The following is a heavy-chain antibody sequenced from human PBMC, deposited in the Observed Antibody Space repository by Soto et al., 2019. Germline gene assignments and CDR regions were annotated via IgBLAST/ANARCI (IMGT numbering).Heavy chain of an antibody. D-gene: IGHD2-2*01. J-gene: IGHJ6*02. CDR3: ARGVSSSGGMDV. CDR1: GYTFTGYY. V-gene: IGHV1-2*02. Sequence: ASVKVSCKASGYTFTGYYLHWVRQAPGQGLECMGWINPNSGGTKYAQTLQGRVTMTRDTSISTAYMDLSSLRPDDTALYYCARGVSSSGGMDVWGQVTTVTVPS. CDR2: INPNSGGT.